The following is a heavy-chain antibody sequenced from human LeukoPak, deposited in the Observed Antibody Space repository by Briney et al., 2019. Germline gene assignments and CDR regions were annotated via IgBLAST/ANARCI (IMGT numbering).Heavy chain of an antibody. Sequence: ASVKVSCKASGYTFTGYYMHWVRQAPGQGLEWMGWINPNSGGTNYAQKFQGRVTMTRDTSISTAYMELSRLRSDDTAVYYCARAPYDSSGYRYYFDYWGQGTLVTVSS. D-gene: IGHD3-22*01. CDR1: GYTFTGYY. CDR2: INPNSGGT. CDR3: ARAPYDSSGYRYYFDY. V-gene: IGHV1-2*02. J-gene: IGHJ4*02.